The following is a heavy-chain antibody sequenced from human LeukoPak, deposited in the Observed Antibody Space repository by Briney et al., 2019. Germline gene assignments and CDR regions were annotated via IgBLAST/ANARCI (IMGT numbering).Heavy chain of an antibody. CDR3: ARSRYCSSTSCSYFDY. J-gene: IGHJ4*02. CDR1: GYTFTGYY. V-gene: IGHV1-2*04. D-gene: IGHD2-2*01. Sequence: ASVKVSCKASGYTFTGYYMHWVRQAPGQGLEWMGWINPNSGGTNYAQKFQGWVTMTRDPSISTPYMELSRLRSDDRAVYYCARSRYCSSTSCSYFDYWGQGTLVTVSS. CDR2: INPNSGGT.